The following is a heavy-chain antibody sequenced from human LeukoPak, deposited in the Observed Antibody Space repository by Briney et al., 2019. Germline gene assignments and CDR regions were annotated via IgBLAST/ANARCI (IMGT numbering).Heavy chain of an antibody. CDR2: IYYSGST. D-gene: IGHD4-23*01. CDR1: GGSFSGYY. J-gene: IGHJ5*02. V-gene: IGHV4-59*01. CDR3: ARAGSTTVVTPGCWFDP. Sequence: PSETLSLTCAVYGGSFSGYYWSWIRQPPGKGLEWIGYIYYSGSTNYNPSLKSRVTISVDTSKNQFSLKLSSVTAADTAVYYCARAGSTTVVTPGCWFDPWGQGTLVTVSS.